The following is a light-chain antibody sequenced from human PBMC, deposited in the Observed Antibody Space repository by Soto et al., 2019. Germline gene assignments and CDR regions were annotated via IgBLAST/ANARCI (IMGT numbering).Light chain of an antibody. CDR1: QRVSSTY. V-gene: IGKV3D-20*01. CDR3: QQYGSSPFT. CDR2: DAS. J-gene: IGKJ2*01. Sequence: EIVLTQSPATLSLSPGERATLSCGASQRVSSTYLAWYQQKPGLAPRLLIYDASSRATGIPDRFSGSGSGTDFPLTISRLEPEDFAVYCCQQYGSSPFTFGQGTQLEIK.